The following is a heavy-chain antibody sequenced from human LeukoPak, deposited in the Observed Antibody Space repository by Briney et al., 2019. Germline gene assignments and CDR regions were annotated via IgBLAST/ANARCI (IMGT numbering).Heavy chain of an antibody. Sequence: ASVKVSCKASGYTFTNYGISWVRQAPGQGLEWVGWISVYNGNTNYAQKFQGRVTMTTDTSTTTSYMELRSLRSDDTAVYYCARDGVALYWYFDLWGRGTLVTVSS. CDR3: ARDGVALYWYFDL. D-gene: IGHD2-15*01. CDR1: GYTFTNYG. V-gene: IGHV1-18*01. CDR2: ISVYNGNT. J-gene: IGHJ2*01.